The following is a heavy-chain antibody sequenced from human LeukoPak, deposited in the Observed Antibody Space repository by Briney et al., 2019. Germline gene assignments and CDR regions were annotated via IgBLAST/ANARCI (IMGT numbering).Heavy chain of an antibody. CDR1: GGSISSYY. J-gene: IGHJ6*03. Sequence: SQTLSLTCTVSGGSISSYYWSWIRQPPGKGLEWIGYIYYSGRTNYNPSLKSRVTISVDTSKNQFSLKLSSVTAADTAVYYCASTTLYYGSGTYYCYYYMDVWGKGTTVTVSS. D-gene: IGHD3-10*01. CDR2: IYYSGRT. CDR3: ASTTLYYGSGTYYCYYYMDV. V-gene: IGHV4-59*08.